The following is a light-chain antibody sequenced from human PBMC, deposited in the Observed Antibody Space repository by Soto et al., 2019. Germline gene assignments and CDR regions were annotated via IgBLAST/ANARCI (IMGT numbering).Light chain of an antibody. J-gene: IGKJ5*01. V-gene: IGKV3-20*01. CDR3: QQYGSSPPIT. CDR1: QTVSSNY. Sequence: EIILTQSPDTLSLSPGERATLSCRASQTVSSNYLAWCQQRPGQAPRLLIYDASNRATGIPARFSGSGSGTDFTLTISRLEPEDFAVYYCQQYGSSPPITFGQGTRLEIK. CDR2: DAS.